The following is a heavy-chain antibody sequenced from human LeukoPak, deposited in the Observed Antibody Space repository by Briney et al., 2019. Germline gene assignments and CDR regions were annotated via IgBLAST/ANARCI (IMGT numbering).Heavy chain of an antibody. CDR3: ARAGRRITIFGVVEDAFDI. CDR2: IIPIFGTA. CDR1: GGTFSSYA. D-gene: IGHD3-3*01. V-gene: IGHV1-69*05. Sequence: ASVKVSCKASGGTFSSYAISWVRQAPGQGLEWMGGIIPIFGTANYAQKFQGSVTITTDESTSTAYMELGSLRSDDTAVYYCARAGRRITIFGVVEDAFDIWGQGTMVTVSS. J-gene: IGHJ3*02.